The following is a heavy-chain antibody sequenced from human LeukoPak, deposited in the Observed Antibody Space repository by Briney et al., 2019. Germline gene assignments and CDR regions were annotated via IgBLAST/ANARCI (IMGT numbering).Heavy chain of an antibody. CDR1: GFTFSSYA. Sequence: GGSLRLSCAASGFTFSSYAMHWVRQAPGKGLEWVAVISYDGSNKYYADSVKGRFTISGDNSKNTLYLQMNSLRAEDTAVYYCARNFRLWFGELSHPGYWGRGTLVTVSS. J-gene: IGHJ4*02. D-gene: IGHD3-10*01. V-gene: IGHV3-30-3*01. CDR3: ARNFRLWFGELSHPGY. CDR2: ISYDGSNK.